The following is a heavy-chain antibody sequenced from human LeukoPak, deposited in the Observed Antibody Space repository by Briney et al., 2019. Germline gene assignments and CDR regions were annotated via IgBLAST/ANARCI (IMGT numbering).Heavy chain of an antibody. J-gene: IGHJ4*02. V-gene: IGHV3-30*02. CDR2: IRYDGSNK. CDR3: ARHLNYYFDY. D-gene: IGHD3-10*01. Sequence: GGSLRLSCAASGFTFSSYGMHWVRQAPGKGLEWVAFIRYDGSNKYYADSVKGRFTISRDNSKNTLYLQMNSLRAEDTAVYYCARHLNYYFDYWGQGTLVTVSS. CDR1: GFTFSSYG.